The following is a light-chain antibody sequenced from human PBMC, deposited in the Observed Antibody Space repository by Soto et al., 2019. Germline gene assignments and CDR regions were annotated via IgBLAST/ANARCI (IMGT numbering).Light chain of an antibody. CDR2: EVN. CDR1: SSDFGNYNL. V-gene: IGLV2-14*02. CDR3: CSFTSSGTYV. J-gene: IGLJ1*01. Sequence: QSVLTQPASVSGSPGQSITISCTGTSSDFGNYNLVSWYQQHPGKVPKLILFEVNKRPSGVSGRFSGSKSGNTASLTISGLQAEDEADYYCCSFTSSGTYVFGTGTKVTVL.